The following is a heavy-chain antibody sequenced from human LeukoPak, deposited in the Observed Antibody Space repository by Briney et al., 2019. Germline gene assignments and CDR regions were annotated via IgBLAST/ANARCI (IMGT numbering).Heavy chain of an antibody. J-gene: IGHJ4*02. CDR1: GGSISSYY. CDR2: IYYSGST. V-gene: IGHV4-59*12. Sequence: SETLSLTCTVSGGSISSYYWSWIRQPPGKGLEWIGYIYYSGSTNYNPSLKSRVTISVDTSKNQFSLKLSSVTAADTAVYYCARLGPGNSEVDYWGQGTLVTVSS. CDR3: ARLGPGNSEVDY. D-gene: IGHD4-23*01.